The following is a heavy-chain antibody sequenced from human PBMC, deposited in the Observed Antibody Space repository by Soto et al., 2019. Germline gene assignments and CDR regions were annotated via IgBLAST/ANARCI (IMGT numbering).Heavy chain of an antibody. CDR2: ISAYNGNT. J-gene: IGHJ4*02. D-gene: IGHD3-9*01. Sequence: ASVKVSCKASGYTFTSYGISWVRQAPGQGLEWMGWISAYNGNTNYAQKFQGRVTMTRNTSISTAYMELSSLRAEDTAVYYCARVAHIDEIVLRYFDWLFDYWGQGTLVTVSS. CDR1: GYTFTSYG. CDR3: ARVAHIDEIVLRYFDWLFDY. V-gene: IGHV1-18*01.